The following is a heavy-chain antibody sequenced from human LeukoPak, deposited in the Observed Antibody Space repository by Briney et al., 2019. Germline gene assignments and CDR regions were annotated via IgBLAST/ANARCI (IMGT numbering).Heavy chain of an antibody. CDR2: ISGSGST. CDR3: AKDPMVRGSTYDY. Sequence: PGASLRPSCAASGFTFRSYAMSWVRQAPGKGLEWVSAISGSGSTYYADSVKGRFTVSRDNSKNTLYLQVNSLRAEDTAVYYCAKDPMVRGSTYDYWGQGTLVTVSS. CDR1: GFTFRSYA. D-gene: IGHD3-10*01. V-gene: IGHV3-23*01. J-gene: IGHJ4*02.